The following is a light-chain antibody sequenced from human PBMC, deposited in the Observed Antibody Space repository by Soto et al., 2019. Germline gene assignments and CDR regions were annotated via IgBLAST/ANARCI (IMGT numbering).Light chain of an antibody. CDR2: DVS. V-gene: IGLV2-14*01. Sequence: QSVVAQPAYVSGSPGQSMTISCTGTSSDVGGYNYVSWYQQHPGKAPKLMIYDVSNRPSGVSNRFSGSKSGNTASLTISGLQAEDEADYYCSSYTSSSTLVVFGTGT. CDR3: SSYTSSSTLVV. J-gene: IGLJ1*01. CDR1: SSDVGGYNY.